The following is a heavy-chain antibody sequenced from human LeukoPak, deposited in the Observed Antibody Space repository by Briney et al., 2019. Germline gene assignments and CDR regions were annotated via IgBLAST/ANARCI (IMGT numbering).Heavy chain of an antibody. CDR2: IYYSGST. D-gene: IGHD3-22*01. V-gene: IGHV4-39*01. Sequence: SETLSLTCTVSGGSISSSSYYWGWIRQPPGKGLEWIGSIYYSGSTYCNPSLKSRVTISVDTSKNQFSLKLSSVTAADTAVYYCASDSSGYYDPYAFDIWGQGTMVTVSP. J-gene: IGHJ3*02. CDR3: ASDSSGYYDPYAFDI. CDR1: GGSISSSSYY.